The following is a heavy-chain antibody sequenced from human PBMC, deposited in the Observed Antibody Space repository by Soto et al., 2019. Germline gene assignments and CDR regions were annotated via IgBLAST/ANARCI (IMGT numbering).Heavy chain of an antibody. CDR2: IYSGDST. CDR3: ARQVGDYYYGMDV. CDR1: GFTVNSNY. V-gene: IGHV3-53*01. D-gene: IGHD2-2*01. Sequence: EVQLVESGGGLIQPGGSLRLSCAASGFTVNSNYMSWVRQAPGKGLEWVSVIYSGDSTYYADSVKGRFTISRDNSKNTLYLQMNSLRAEDTAVYYCARQVGDYYYGMDVWGQGTTVTVSS. J-gene: IGHJ6*02.